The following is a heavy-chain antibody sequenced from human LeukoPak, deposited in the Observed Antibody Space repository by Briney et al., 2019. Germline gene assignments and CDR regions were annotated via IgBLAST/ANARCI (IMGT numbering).Heavy chain of an antibody. D-gene: IGHD2-15*01. CDR1: GYSISSGYY. J-gene: IGHJ5*02. V-gene: IGHV4-38-2*02. CDR3: ARHIVVVVARYNWFDP. CDR2: IYHSGST. Sequence: SETLSLTCTVSGYSISSGYYWGWIRQPPGKGLEWIGSIYHSGSTNYNPSLKSRVTISVDTSKNQFSLKLSSVTAADTAVYYCARHIVVVVARYNWFDPWGQGTLVTVSS.